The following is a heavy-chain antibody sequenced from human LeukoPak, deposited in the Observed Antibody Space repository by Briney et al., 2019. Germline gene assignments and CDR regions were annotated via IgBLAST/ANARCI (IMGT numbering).Heavy chain of an antibody. CDR3: AKSLVATAWLDP. D-gene: IGHD5-12*01. V-gene: IGHV3-23*01. J-gene: IGHJ5*02. CDR1: GFTFSDYY. Sequence: GGSLRLSCAASGFTFSDYYMTWVRQAPGKGLEWVSSIDSSGGSTYYADSVKGRFTISRDNSKNTLYLQMDSLRADDTAVYYCAKSLVATAWLDPWGQGTLVTVSS. CDR2: IDSSGGST.